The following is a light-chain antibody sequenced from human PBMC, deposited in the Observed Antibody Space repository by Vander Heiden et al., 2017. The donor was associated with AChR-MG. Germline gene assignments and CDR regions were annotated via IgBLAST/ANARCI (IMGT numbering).Light chain of an antibody. Sequence: QSVLTQPPSASGPPGQRVPNSCSGSSSNIGSNYVYWYQQRPGTAPKRLIYRNNQRPSGVPDRFSGSKSGTSASLASSGLRSEDEADYYCAAWDDSLSVVVFGGGTKLTVL. J-gene: IGLJ2*01. CDR1: SSNIGSNY. V-gene: IGLV1-47*01. CDR2: RNN. CDR3: AAWDDSLSVVV.